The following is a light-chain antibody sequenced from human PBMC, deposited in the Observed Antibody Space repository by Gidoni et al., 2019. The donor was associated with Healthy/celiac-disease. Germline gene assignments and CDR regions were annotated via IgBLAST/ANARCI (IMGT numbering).Light chain of an antibody. Sequence: QSALTQPRSVSGSPGQSVTISCTGTSSDFGGYNYVSWYHQHPGKAPNLMIDDVSKRPSGVPYRFSGSKSGNTASLTISGLQAEDEADYYCCSYAGSPYVFGTGTKVTVL. J-gene: IGLJ1*01. CDR2: DVS. CDR3: CSYAGSPYV. V-gene: IGLV2-11*01. CDR1: SSDFGGYNY.